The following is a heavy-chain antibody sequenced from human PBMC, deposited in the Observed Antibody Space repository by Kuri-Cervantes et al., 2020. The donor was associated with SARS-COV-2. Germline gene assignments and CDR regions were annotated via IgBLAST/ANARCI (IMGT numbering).Heavy chain of an antibody. Sequence: LSLTCTVSGGSISSTNYYWNWIRQPAGKGLEWIGYIYASGSTNYNPSLKSRVTISIDTSRNQFSLKLKSVTAADTAVYYCAREGYGATNWYFDLWGRGSLVTVSS. D-gene: IGHD4-17*01. J-gene: IGHJ2*01. V-gene: IGHV4-61*09. CDR3: AREGYGATNWYFDL. CDR2: IYASGST. CDR1: GGSISSTNYY.